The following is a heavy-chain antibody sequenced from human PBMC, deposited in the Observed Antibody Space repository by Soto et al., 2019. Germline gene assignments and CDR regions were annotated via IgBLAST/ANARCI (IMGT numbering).Heavy chain of an antibody. CDR1: GGTFSSYA. J-gene: IGHJ1*01. CDR3: ARGRSSSWYVYFQH. Sequence: GASVKVSCKASGGTFSSYAINWVRQAPGQGLEWMGGIIPIFGTANYAQKFQGRVTITADESTSTAYMELSSLRSEDTAVYYCARGRSSSWYVYFQHWGQGTLVTVSS. D-gene: IGHD6-13*01. V-gene: IGHV1-69*13. CDR2: IIPIFGTA.